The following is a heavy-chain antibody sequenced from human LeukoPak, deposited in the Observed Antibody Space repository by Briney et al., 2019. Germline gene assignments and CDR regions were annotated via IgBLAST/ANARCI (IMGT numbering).Heavy chain of an antibody. CDR2: INPNSGGT. D-gene: IGHD3-3*01. CDR3: AREDSYDFWSGYYTYSYFDY. J-gene: IGHJ4*02. CDR1: GYTFTGYY. Sequence: ASVKVSCKASGYTFTGYYMHWVRQAPGQGLEWMGRINPNSGGTNYAQKFQGRVTMTRDTPISTAYMELSRLRSDDTAVYYCAREDSYDFWSGYYTYSYFDYWGQGTLVTVSS. V-gene: IGHV1-2*06.